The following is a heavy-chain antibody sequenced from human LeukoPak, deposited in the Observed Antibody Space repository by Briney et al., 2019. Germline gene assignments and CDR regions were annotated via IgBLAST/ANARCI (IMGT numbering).Heavy chain of an antibody. CDR2: IYKGGST. CDR1: GFTVSTHY. CDR3: ARGYDSSTYYPEHFQH. Sequence: GGSLRLSCAASGFTVSTHYMSWVRQAPGKGLEWVSVIYKGGSTNYADSVKGRFTISRDNSKNTLYLQMNSLRAEDTAVYYCARGYDSSTYYPEHFQHWGQGTLVTVSS. D-gene: IGHD3-22*01. J-gene: IGHJ1*01. V-gene: IGHV3-66*01.